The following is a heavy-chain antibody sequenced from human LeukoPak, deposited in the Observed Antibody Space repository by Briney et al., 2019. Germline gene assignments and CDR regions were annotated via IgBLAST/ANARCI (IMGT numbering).Heavy chain of an antibody. D-gene: IGHD5-12*01. J-gene: IGHJ4*02. V-gene: IGHV4-4*07. Sequence: PSETLSLTCTVSGGSISSYYWSWIRQPAGKGLEWIGRIHTSGSTNYNPSLKSRVTMSVDTSKNQFSLKLSSVTAADTAVYYCASSISRYGNFDYWGQGTLVTVSS. CDR3: ASSISRYGNFDY. CDR2: IHTSGST. CDR1: GGSISSYY.